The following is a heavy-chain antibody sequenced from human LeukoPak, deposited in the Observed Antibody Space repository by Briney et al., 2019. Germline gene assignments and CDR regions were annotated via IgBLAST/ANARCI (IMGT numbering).Heavy chain of an antibody. D-gene: IGHD3-9*01. J-gene: IGHJ4*02. CDR2: INHSGST. Sequence: SETLSLTCAVYGGSFSGYYWSWIRRPPGKGLEWIGEINHSGSTNYNPSLKSRVTISVDTSKNQFSLKLSSVTAADTAVYYCARALLRYFDRRVYYFDYWGQGTLVTVSS. CDR1: GGSFSGYY. CDR3: ARALLRYFDRRVYYFDY. V-gene: IGHV4-34*01.